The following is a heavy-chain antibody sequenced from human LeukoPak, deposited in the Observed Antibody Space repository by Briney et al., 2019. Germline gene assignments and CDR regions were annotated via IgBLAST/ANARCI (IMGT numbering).Heavy chain of an antibody. CDR3: ARERPLWFGELLFGAFDI. Sequence: PSETLSLTCTVSGGSISSYYWSWIRQPAGKGLEWIGRIYTSGSTNYNPSLKSRVTISVDTSKNQFSLKLSSVTAADTAVYYCARERPLWFGELLFGAFDIWGQGTMVTVSS. CDR2: IYTSGST. CDR1: GGSISSYY. J-gene: IGHJ3*02. V-gene: IGHV4-4*07. D-gene: IGHD3-10*01.